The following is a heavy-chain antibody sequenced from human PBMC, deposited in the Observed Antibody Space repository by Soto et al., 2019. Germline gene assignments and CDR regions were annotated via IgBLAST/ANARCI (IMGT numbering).Heavy chain of an antibody. CDR2: IYWDDDK. V-gene: IGHV2-5*02. CDR1: GFSLSTYHMG. D-gene: IGHD4-17*01. Sequence: QITLKESGPTLVRPAQTLTLTCDFSGFSLSTYHMGVAWIRQPPGKALEWLALIYWDDDKRYIPSLKDRLAISKVTSSNQVVLTITNVDPGDTATYFCAHAGDYDLLTFDHWGPGTLVTFSS. J-gene: IGHJ4*02. CDR3: AHAGDYDLLTFDH.